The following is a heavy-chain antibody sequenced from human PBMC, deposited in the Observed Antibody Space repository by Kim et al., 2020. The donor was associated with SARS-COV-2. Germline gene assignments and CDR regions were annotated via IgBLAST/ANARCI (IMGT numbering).Heavy chain of an antibody. CDR2: ISGSGNST. D-gene: IGHD2-2*02. V-gene: IGHV3-23*01. Sequence: GGSLRLSCAASGFIFSSYAMSWVRQAPGKGLEWVSAISGSGNSTYYAVSVKGRFAISRDNPKNKLYLQMNSLRAEDTAVYYCAQGPNCAGNTCHTVGAF. J-gene: IGHJ3*01. CDR3: AQGPNCAGNTCHTVGAF. CDR1: GFIFSSYA.